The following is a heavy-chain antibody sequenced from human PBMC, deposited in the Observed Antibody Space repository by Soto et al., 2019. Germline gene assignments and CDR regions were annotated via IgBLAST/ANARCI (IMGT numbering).Heavy chain of an antibody. CDR1: GGTFSSYA. Sequence: QVQLVQSGAEVKKPGSSVKVSCKASGGTFSSYAISWVRQAPGQGLEWMGGIIPIFGTANYAQKFQGRVTITADESTSTAYMELSSLRSEDTAVYYCARDRVLCSSTSCYRPYGMDVWGQGTTVTVSS. V-gene: IGHV1-69*01. CDR3: ARDRVLCSSTSCYRPYGMDV. J-gene: IGHJ6*02. CDR2: IIPIFGTA. D-gene: IGHD2-2*02.